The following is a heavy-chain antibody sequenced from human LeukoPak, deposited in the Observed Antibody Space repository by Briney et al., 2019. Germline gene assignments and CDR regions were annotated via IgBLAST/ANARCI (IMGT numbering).Heavy chain of an antibody. CDR1: GYIFNNYW. J-gene: IGHJ4*02. Sequence: GESLKISCKGSGYIFNNYWIGWVRQMPGEGLEWMGLIYPPDSDTKYSPSFQGQVTISADKSINTAYLQWSSLKASDTAMYYCASLSYYNSWSGFDYWGQGTQVTVSS. CDR3: ASLSYYNSWSGFDY. D-gene: IGHD3-3*01. CDR2: IYPPDSDT. V-gene: IGHV5-51*01.